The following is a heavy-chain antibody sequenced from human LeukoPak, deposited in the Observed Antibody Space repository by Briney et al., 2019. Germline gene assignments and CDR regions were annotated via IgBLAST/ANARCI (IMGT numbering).Heavy chain of an antibody. CDR2: TSSGGTIK. CDR3: VRGCHSTSAACHGY. V-gene: IGHV3-48*04. Sequence: PGGSLRLSCAASGFTFSDYSMNWVRQAPGKGLEWVSHTSSGGTIKYYADSVKGRFTISRDNAKNSLYLQMNSLRAEDTAVYYCVRGCHSTSAACHGYWGQGTLVTVSS. CDR1: GFTFSDYS. J-gene: IGHJ4*02. D-gene: IGHD4-23*01.